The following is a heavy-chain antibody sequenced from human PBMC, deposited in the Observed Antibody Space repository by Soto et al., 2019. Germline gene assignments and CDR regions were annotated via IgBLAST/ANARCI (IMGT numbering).Heavy chain of an antibody. Sequence: SEPLSLTCAVYGGSFSGYYWSWIRQPPGKGLEWIGEINHSGSTNYNPSLKSRVTISVDTSKNQFSLKLSSVTAADTAVYYCARAYYDSSGYYSAFDYWGQVTMVT. CDR1: GGSFSGYY. V-gene: IGHV4-34*01. CDR2: INHSGST. D-gene: IGHD3-22*01. J-gene: IGHJ4*02. CDR3: ARAYYDSSGYYSAFDY.